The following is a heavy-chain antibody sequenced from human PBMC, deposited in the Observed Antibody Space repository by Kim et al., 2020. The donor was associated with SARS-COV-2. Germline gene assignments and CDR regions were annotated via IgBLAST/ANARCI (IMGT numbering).Heavy chain of an antibody. D-gene: IGHD3-10*01. J-gene: IGHJ5*02. CDR2: IYYSGST. CDR3: ARGRGEPHYYGSVNNWFDP. CDR1: GGSISSSSYY. Sequence: SETLSLTCTVSGGSISSSSYYWGWIRQPPGKGLEWIGSIYYSGSTYYNPSLKSRVTISVDTSKNQFSLKLSSVTAADTAVYYCARGRGEPHYYGSVNNWFDPWGQGTLVTVSS. V-gene: IGHV4-39*07.